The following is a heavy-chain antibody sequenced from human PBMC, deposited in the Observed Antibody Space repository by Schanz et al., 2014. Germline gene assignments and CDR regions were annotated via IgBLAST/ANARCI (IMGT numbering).Heavy chain of an antibody. CDR1: GGSISSNNW. CDR2: IYHSGKT. V-gene: IGHV4-4*01. CDR3: AGRPVRARSGGLDS. Sequence: GGSISSNNWWTWVRQPPGKGLEWIGEIYHSGKTTYDPSLKSRLTVSMDKSSNQFSLRLTSVTAADTAVYFCAGRPVRARSGGLDSWGQGTLVTVSS. D-gene: IGHD6-19*01. J-gene: IGHJ4*02.